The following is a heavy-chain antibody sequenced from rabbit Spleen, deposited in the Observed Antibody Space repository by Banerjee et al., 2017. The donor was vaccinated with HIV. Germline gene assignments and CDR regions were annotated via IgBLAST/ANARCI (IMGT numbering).Heavy chain of an antibody. J-gene: IGHJ4*01. CDR1: GFSFSNSYY. CDR3: ARWDNAGYAGYGYGSNL. D-gene: IGHD7-1*01. CDR2: IVPGSGINT. Sequence: QSLEESGGDLVKPGASLTLTCTASGFSFSNSYYMCWVRQAPGKGLEWIGCIVPGSGINTYYASRAKGRFTVSKTSSTTVTLQMTSLTAADTATYFCARWDNAGYAGYGYGSNLWGPGTLVTVS. V-gene: IGHV1S40*01.